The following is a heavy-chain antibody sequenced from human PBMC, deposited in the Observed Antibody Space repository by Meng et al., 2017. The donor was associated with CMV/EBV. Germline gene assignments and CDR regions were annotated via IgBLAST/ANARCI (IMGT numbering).Heavy chain of an antibody. V-gene: IGHV3-20*03. J-gene: IGHJ6*02. Sequence: ESLKTSFAASGFPFEDYGMSLVRQAPGPGLEWGSGSNWNCGSTGYLDPVKGRFTISRDNAKNSLYLQMNSLRAEDTALYYCAREGGIAAAGYYYYGMDVWGQGTTVTVSS. CDR2: SNWNCGST. CDR3: AREGGIAAAGYYYYGMDV. D-gene: IGHD6-13*01. CDR1: GFPFEDYG.